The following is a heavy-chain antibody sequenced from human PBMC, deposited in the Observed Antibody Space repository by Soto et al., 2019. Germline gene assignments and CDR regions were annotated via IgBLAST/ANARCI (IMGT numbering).Heavy chain of an antibody. CDR3: AREESDGDFLDY. D-gene: IGHD4-17*01. CDR1: GFTFSSYG. Sequence: GGSLRLSCAASGFTFSSYGMHWVRQAPGKGLEWVAVISDDGSNKYYADSVKGPFTISRDNAKNSLFLHMNSLGAQDTATYYCAREESDGDFLDYWGQGTQVTVSS. V-gene: IGHV3-30*03. CDR2: ISDDGSNK. J-gene: IGHJ4*02.